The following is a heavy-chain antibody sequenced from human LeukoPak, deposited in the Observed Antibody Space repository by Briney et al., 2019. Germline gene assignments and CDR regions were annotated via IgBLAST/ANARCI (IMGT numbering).Heavy chain of an antibody. CDR2: IYYSGST. CDR1: GGSISSSSYY. D-gene: IGHD5-18*01. V-gene: IGHV4-39*01. J-gene: IGHJ4*02. CDR3: ARHVAHGGYSRGADY. Sequence: SETLSLTCTVSGGSISSSSYYWGWIHQPPKQGLEWIGTIYYSGSTYYNPSLKSRVTTSVDTSKNQFSLKLSSVTAADTAVYYCARHVAHGGYSRGADYWGQGTLVTVSS.